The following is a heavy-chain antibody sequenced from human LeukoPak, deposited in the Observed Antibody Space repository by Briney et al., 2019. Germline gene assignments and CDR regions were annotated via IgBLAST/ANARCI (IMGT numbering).Heavy chain of an antibody. Sequence: ASVNVSCKASGYTFTSYGISWVRQAPGQGLEWMGWIYTYNGNTNYEQKLPGRVTMTTDTSTSTAYMELRSLRSDDTAVYYCAGPLSWFGELLFGGGYYFDYWGQGTLVTASS. D-gene: IGHD3-10*01. CDR2: IYTYNGNT. J-gene: IGHJ4*02. CDR1: GYTFTSYG. CDR3: AGPLSWFGELLFGGGYYFDY. V-gene: IGHV1-18*04.